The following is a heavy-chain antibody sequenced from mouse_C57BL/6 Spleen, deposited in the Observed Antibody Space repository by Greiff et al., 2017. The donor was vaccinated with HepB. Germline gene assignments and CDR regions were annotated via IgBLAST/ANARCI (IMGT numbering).Heavy chain of an antibody. V-gene: IGHV1-20*01. CDR1: GYSFTGYF. J-gene: IGHJ4*01. CDR3: ASSSTVITYIRGAMNY. Sequence: EVQLQQSGPELVKPGDSVKISCKASGYSFTGYFMNWVMQSHGKSLEWIGRINPYNGDTFYNQKFKGQATLTVDKSSSTAHMELRSLTSEDAAVFYCASSSTVITYIRGAMNYWGQGASVTVSS. CDR2: INPYNGDT. D-gene: IGHD2-4*01.